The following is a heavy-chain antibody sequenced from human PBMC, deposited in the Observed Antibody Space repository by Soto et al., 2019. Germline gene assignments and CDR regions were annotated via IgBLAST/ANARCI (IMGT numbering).Heavy chain of an antibody. J-gene: IGHJ4*02. D-gene: IGHD3-16*01. CDR3: ANVGGGGWSFDY. V-gene: IGHV3-30*18. CDR2: ISYDGSNK. Sequence: QVQLVESGGGVVQPGRSLRLSCAASGFTFSSYGMHWVRQAPGKGLEWVAVISYDGSNKYYADSVKGRFTISRDNSKNTLYRQMNSLRAEDTVVYYCANVGGGGWSFDYWGQGTLVTVSS. CDR1: GFTFSSYG.